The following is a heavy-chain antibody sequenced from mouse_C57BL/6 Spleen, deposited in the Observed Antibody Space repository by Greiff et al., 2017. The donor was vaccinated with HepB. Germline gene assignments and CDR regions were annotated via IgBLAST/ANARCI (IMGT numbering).Heavy chain of an antibody. CDR2: ISNGGGST. V-gene: IGHV5-12*01. D-gene: IGHD1-1*01. Sequence: EVQGVESGGGLVQPGGSLKLSCAASGFTFSDYYMYWVRQTPEKRLEWVAYISNGGGSTYYPDTVKGRFTISRDNAKNTLYLQMSRLKSEDTAMYYCARDYYGSRVFDYWGQGTTLTVSS. CDR3: ARDYYGSRVFDY. CDR1: GFTFSDYY. J-gene: IGHJ2*01.